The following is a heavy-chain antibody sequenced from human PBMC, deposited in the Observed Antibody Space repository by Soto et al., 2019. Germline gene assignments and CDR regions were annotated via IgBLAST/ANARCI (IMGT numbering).Heavy chain of an antibody. J-gene: IGHJ5*02. Sequence: PGGSLRLSCAASGITFSSYAMSWVRQTPGKGPEWVSTISTSGGTTYYADSVKGRFTISRDNSKNTLYLQMSSLRAEDTAVYYCAKGIEPVAPWFDPWGQGTLVTVSS. CDR1: GITFSSYA. CDR3: AKGIEPVAPWFDP. V-gene: IGHV3-23*01. CDR2: ISTSGGTT. D-gene: IGHD2-2*01.